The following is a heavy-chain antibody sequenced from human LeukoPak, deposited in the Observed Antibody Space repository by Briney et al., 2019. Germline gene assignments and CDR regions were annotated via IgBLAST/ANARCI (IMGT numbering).Heavy chain of an antibody. Sequence: GRSLRLPCAASGFTFSSYPMHWVRQSPGKGLEWVAVISYDGSNKYYADSVKGRFTISRDKTKNTLYLQMNSLRAEDSAVYYCARDGIEYGSGSYYTYWGQGTLVTVSS. CDR3: ARDGIEYGSGSYYTY. J-gene: IGHJ4*02. CDR1: GFTFSSYP. CDR2: ISYDGSNK. V-gene: IGHV3-30-3*01. D-gene: IGHD3-10*01.